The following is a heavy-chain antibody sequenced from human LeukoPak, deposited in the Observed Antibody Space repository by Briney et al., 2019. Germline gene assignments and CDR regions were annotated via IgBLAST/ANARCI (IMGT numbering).Heavy chain of an antibody. CDR3: ARDHGYSNGSNGYAFDI. V-gene: IGHV4-59*01. D-gene: IGHD5-18*01. CDR2: IYYSGST. Sequence: SETLSLTCTVSGGSISSYYWSRIRLPPGKGLEWIGYIYYSGSTNYNPSLKSRVTISVDTSKNQFSLKLSSVTAADTAVYYCARDHGYSNGSNGYAFDIWGQGTMVTVSS. CDR1: GGSISSYY. J-gene: IGHJ3*02.